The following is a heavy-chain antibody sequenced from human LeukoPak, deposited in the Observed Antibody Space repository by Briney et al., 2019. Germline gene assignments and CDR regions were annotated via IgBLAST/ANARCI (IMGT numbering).Heavy chain of an antibody. Sequence: GGSLRLSCAASGFTFSSYWMNWVRQAPGKGLEWVSAISSSGGSTYYADSVKGRFTTSRDNSKNTLYLQMNSLRAEDTAVYYCAKIQGYYFDYWGQGTLVTVSS. CDR3: AKIQGYYFDY. CDR2: ISSSGGST. CDR1: GFTFSSYW. D-gene: IGHD5-18*01. V-gene: IGHV3-23*01. J-gene: IGHJ4*02.